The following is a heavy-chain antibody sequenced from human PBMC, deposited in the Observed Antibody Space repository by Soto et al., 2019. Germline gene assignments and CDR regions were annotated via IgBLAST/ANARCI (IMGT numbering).Heavy chain of an antibody. V-gene: IGHV3-23*01. J-gene: IGHJ4*02. Sequence: GGSLRLSCTVSGFAFHNYGINWVRQAPGKGLEWVSSISKSDYTYYSDSVKGRLSISRDNSKNTVSLLMNSLRAEDTAVYFCARGSSGYISSWYYFDYWGRGTLVTDSS. D-gene: IGHD6-13*01. CDR2: ISKSDYT. CDR3: ARGSSGYISSWYYFDY. CDR1: GFAFHNYG.